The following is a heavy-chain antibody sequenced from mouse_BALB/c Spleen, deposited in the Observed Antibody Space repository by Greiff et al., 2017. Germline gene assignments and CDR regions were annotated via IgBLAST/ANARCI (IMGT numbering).Heavy chain of an antibody. V-gene: IGHV8-11*01. J-gene: IGHJ2*01. CDR3: ARIYRYDGGYFDY. CDR1: GFSLSTYGIG. D-gene: IGHD2-14*01. CDR2: SCWNDNK. Sequence: QVTLKESGPGILQPSQTLSLTCSFSGFSLSTYGIGVVWIRPPPGKGLEWLVHSCWNDNKYNNTVLKSRLTTSKDTSNNQVFLKIASVDTADTATYYCARIYRYDGGYFDYWGQGTTLTVSS.